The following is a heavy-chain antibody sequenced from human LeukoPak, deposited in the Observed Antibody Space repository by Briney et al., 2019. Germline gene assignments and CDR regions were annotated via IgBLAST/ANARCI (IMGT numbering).Heavy chain of an antibody. CDR3: AKRAYYYDSSGYYYAH. CDR2: ISGSGGST. V-gene: IGHV3-23*01. J-gene: IGHJ4*02. Sequence: PGGSLRLSCAASGFTFSSYAMSWVRQAPGKGLEWVSAISGSGGSTYYADSVKGRFTISRDNSKNTLYLQMNSLRAEDMAVYYCAKRAYYYDSSGYYYAHWGQGTLVTVSS. D-gene: IGHD3-22*01. CDR1: GFTFSSYA.